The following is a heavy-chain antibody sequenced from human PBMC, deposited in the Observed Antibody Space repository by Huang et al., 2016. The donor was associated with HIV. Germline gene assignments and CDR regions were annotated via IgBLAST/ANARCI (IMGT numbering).Heavy chain of an antibody. D-gene: IGHD1-1*01. CDR2: INHSGSA. J-gene: IGHJ4*02. CDR1: GGSFSSYY. V-gene: IGHV4-34*02. CDR3: ARDGKQLAPHFDS. Sequence: QVQLQQWGAGRLKPSETLSLTCAVYGGSFSSYYWTWIRQPPGKGLEWIGEINHSGSANYNAPLKSRVTMSVDKSKNQFSLRLISVTAADTAVYYCARDGKQLAPHFDSWGQGTLVTVAS.